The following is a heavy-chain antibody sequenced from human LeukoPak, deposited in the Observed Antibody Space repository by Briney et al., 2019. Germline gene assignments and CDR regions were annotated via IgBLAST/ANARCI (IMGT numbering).Heavy chain of an antibody. CDR3: ARVGGYCSGGSCDHFDY. J-gene: IGHJ4*02. CDR2: ISSSSSYI. Sequence: GGSLRLSCAASGFTFSSYSMNWVRQAPGKGLEWVSSISSSSSYIYYADSVKGRFTISRDNAKNSLYLQMNSLRAEDTAVYYCARVGGYCSGGSCDHFDYWGQGTLVTVSS. CDR1: GFTFSSYS. D-gene: IGHD2-15*01. V-gene: IGHV3-21*01.